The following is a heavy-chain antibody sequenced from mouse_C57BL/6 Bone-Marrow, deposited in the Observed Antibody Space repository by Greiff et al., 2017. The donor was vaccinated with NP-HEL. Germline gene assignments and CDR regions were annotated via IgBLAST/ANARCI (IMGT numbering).Heavy chain of an antibody. D-gene: IGHD2-12*01. CDR1: GYTFTSYW. J-gene: IGHJ3*01. V-gene: IGHV1-72*01. Sequence: QVQLQQPGAELVQPGASVKLSCKASGYTFTSYWMHWVKQRPGRGLEWIGRIDPNSGGTKYNEKFKSKATLTVDKPSSTDYMQLSSLTSEESAVDYCAGAYYTFAYWGQGTLVTVSA. CDR3: AGAYYTFAY. CDR2: IDPNSGGT.